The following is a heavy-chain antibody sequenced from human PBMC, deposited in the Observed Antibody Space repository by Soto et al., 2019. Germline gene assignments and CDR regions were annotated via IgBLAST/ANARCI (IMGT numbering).Heavy chain of an antibody. D-gene: IGHD2-8*01. CDR2: IDPSDSYT. Sequence: RGESLKISCKGSGYSFTSYWISWVRQMPGKGLEWMGRIDPSDSYTNYSPSFQGHVTISADKSISTAYLQWSSLKASDTAMYYCARPYCTNGVCSYYYYGMDVWGQGTTVTVSS. CDR1: GYSFTSYW. V-gene: IGHV5-10-1*01. CDR3: ARPYCTNGVCSYYYYGMDV. J-gene: IGHJ6*02.